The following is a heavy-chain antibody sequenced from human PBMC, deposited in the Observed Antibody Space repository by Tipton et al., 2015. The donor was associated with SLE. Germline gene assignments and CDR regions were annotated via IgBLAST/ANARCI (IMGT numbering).Heavy chain of an antibody. V-gene: IGHV4-34*01. D-gene: IGHD3-3*01. Sequence: GLVKPSETLSLTCTVSGASISTYYWSWIRQPPGKGLEWIGEINHSGSTNYNPSLKSRVTISVDTSKNQFSLKLSSVTAADTAVYYCARIVTYYDFWSGPGKVYYYYYMDVWGKGTTVTVSS. J-gene: IGHJ6*03. CDR3: ARIVTYYDFWSGPGKVYYYYYMDV. CDR2: INHSGST. CDR1: GASISTYY.